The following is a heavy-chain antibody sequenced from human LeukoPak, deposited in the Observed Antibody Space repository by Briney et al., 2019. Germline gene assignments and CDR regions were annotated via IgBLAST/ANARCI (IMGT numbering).Heavy chain of an antibody. D-gene: IGHD1-1*01. CDR3: ARDVNDGSGFDY. V-gene: IGHV3-33*01. CDR2: IWYDGSNK. J-gene: IGHJ4*02. Sequence: GGSLRLSCAASGFTFSSYGMQWVRQAPGKGLEWVAVIWYDGSNKYYADSVKGRFTISRDNSKNTLYLQMNSLRAEDTAVYYCARDVNDGSGFDYWGRGTLVTVSS. CDR1: GFTFSSYG.